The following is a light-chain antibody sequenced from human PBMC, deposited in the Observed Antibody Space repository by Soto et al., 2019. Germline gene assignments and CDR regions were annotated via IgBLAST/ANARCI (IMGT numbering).Light chain of an antibody. V-gene: IGLV2-14*01. Sequence: QSVLTQPASVSGSPGQSITISCTGTSSDVGGYNYVSWYQQHPGKAPKLMIYEVSNRPSGVSNRFSGPKSGNTASLTISGLQAEDEADYYCSSYTSSSTLVFSGGTKVTVL. CDR3: SSYTSSSTLV. CDR2: EVS. CDR1: SSDVGGYNY. J-gene: IGLJ2*01.